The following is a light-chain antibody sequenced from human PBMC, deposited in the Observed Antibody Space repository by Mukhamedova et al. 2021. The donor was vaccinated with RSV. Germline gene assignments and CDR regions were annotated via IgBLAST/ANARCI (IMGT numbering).Light chain of an antibody. CDR3: SSYTSSSTVV. CDR1: SGSIASNY. V-gene: IGLV6-57*03. CDR2: EDN. J-gene: IGLJ2*01. Sequence: GTISCTRSSGSIASNYVQWYQQRPGSAPTTVIYEDNQRPSGVSNRFSGSKSGNTASLTISGLQAEDEADYYCSSYTSSSTVVFGGG.